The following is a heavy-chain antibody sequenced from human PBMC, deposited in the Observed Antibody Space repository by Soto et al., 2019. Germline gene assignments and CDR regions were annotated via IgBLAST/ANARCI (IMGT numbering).Heavy chain of an antibody. CDR3: ARGKGMEENYFYYGLDI. V-gene: IGHV5-51*01. J-gene: IGHJ6*02. D-gene: IGHD1-1*01. CDR2: IWPIDSET. Sequence: GESLKISCKASGYTFTNYWIGWVRQMPGEGLEWMGIIWPIDSETRYNPSFQGHVAISADKSITTAYMELSSLTSEDTAVYYCARGKGMEENYFYYGLDIWGQGTTVTVSS. CDR1: GYTFTNYW.